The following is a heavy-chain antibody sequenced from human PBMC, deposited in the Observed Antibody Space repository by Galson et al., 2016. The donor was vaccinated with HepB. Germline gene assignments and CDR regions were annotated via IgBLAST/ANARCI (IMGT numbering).Heavy chain of an antibody. D-gene: IGHD3-10*01. J-gene: IGHJ6*02. V-gene: IGHV3-48*01. CDR3: ARPYTYYFGSGSYFDVLHYGMDV. Sequence: SLRLSCAASGFRFSDYNMNWVHQAPGRGLEWVAYISASSGTIYYADSVTGRFTISRDNANNSLSLQMNSLRAEDTAFYYCARPYTYYFGSGSYFDVLHYGMDVWGQGTTVTVSS. CDR1: GFRFSDYN. CDR2: ISASSGTI.